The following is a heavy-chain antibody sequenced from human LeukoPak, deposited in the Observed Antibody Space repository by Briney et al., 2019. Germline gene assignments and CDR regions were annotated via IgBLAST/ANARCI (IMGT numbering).Heavy chain of an antibody. J-gene: IGHJ4*02. CDR1: GGSIGSGDYY. CDR3: ARGQYRSGIVY. CDR2: ISSSGRT. V-gene: IGHV4-30-4*01. D-gene: IGHD3-10*01. Sequence: SQILSLTCTVSGGSIGSGDYYWSWIRQTPGKGLEWIGYISSSGRTYYSPSLKSRITVSMYTSKNQFSLKVSSVTAADTAVFYCARGQYRSGIVYWGQGTLVTVSS.